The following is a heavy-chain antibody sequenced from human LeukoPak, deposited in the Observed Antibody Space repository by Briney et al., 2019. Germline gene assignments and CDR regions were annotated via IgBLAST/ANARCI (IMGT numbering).Heavy chain of an antibody. D-gene: IGHD2-21*01. CDR2: IRYDGSNK. Sequence: GGSLRLSCAASGFTYSSYGMHWVRQAPGKGLGWVAFIRYDGSNKYYADSVKGRFTISRDNSKNTLYLQMNSLRAEDSAVYYCANAYCGGDFYFLWYWGQGTLVTVSS. CDR3: ANAYCGGDFYFLWY. CDR1: GFTYSSYG. V-gene: IGHV3-30*02. J-gene: IGHJ4*02.